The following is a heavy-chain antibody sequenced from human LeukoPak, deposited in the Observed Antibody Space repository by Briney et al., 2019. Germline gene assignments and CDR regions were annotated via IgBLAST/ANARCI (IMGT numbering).Heavy chain of an antibody. CDR3: ARDRGYFGSGSHDS. CDR1: GFTFSSYG. CDR2: IKQDGSEK. J-gene: IGHJ5*01. V-gene: IGHV3-7*05. D-gene: IGHD3-10*01. Sequence: GGSLRLSCAASGFTFSSYGMTWVRQAPGKGLEWVANIKQDGSEKYYVDSVKGRFTISRDNAKNSLYLQMNSLRAEDTAVYYCARDRGYFGSGSHDSWGQGTLVTVSS.